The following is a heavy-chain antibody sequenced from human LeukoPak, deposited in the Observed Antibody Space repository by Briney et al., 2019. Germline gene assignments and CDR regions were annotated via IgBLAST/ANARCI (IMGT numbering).Heavy chain of an antibody. CDR3: ARASYYDFWSGYYTFDY. CDR1: GYTFTSYY. V-gene: IGHV1-46*01. Sequence: ASVKVSYKASGYTFTSYYMHWVRQAPGQGLEWMGIINPSGGSTSYAQKFQGRVTMTRDTSTSTVYMELSSLRSEDTAVYYCARASYYDFWSGYYTFDYWAREPWSPSPQ. J-gene: IGHJ4*02. CDR2: INPSGGST. D-gene: IGHD3-3*01.